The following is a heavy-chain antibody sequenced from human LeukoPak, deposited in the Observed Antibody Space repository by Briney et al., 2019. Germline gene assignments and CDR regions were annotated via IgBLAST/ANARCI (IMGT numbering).Heavy chain of an antibody. V-gene: IGHV3-11*05. CDR3: ARDSVVVAATVYYYGRDV. D-gene: IGHD2-15*01. Sequence: PGGSLRLSCAASGFTFSDYYMSWIRQAPGKGLEWVSYISSSSSYTNYADSVKGRFTISRDNAKNSLYLQMNSLRAEDTAVYYCARDSVVVAATVYYYGRDVGGQGPTVPVSS. CDR1: GFTFSDYY. J-gene: IGHJ6*02. CDR2: ISSSSSYT.